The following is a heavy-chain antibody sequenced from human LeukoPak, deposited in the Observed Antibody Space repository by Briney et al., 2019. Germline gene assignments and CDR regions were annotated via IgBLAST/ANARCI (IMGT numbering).Heavy chain of an antibody. Sequence: PSETLSLTCTVSGGSISSVSYYWGWIRQPPGKGLEWIGSIYYSGGAYKSPSLKSRVTISVDTSKNQFSLNLSSVSAADTAVYYCARHSGTYPIDYWGQGTLVTVSS. CDR2: IYYSGGA. CDR1: GGSISSVSYY. V-gene: IGHV4-39*01. D-gene: IGHD6-25*01. CDR3: ARHSGTYPIDY. J-gene: IGHJ4*02.